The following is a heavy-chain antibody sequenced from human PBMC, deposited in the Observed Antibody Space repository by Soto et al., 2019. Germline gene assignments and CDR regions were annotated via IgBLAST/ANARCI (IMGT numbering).Heavy chain of an antibody. CDR1: GDSVSSNSAA. Sequence: SQTLSLTCAISGDSVSSNSAAWNWIRRSPSRGLEWLGRTYYRSKWYNDYAVTVKSRINNNTDTSKNQFSLQLNSVTPEDTAVYYCARDLDTAMDSDYWGQGTLVTVSS. D-gene: IGHD5-18*01. J-gene: IGHJ4*02. CDR3: ARDLDTAMDSDY. CDR2: TYYRSKWYN. V-gene: IGHV6-1*01.